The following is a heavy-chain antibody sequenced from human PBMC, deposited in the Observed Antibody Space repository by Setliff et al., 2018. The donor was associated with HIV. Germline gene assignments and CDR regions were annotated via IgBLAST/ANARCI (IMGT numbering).Heavy chain of an antibody. V-gene: IGHV4-61*02. CDR1: GYSISSGYY. CDR3: ARASTRIGYDSSGYPFDY. J-gene: IGHJ4*02. Sequence: SETLSLTCSVSGYSISSGYYWSWIRQPAGKGLEWLGRFYTSGSTNYNPPFKSRVTISVDTSKNQFSLKLSSVTAADTAVYYCARASTRIGYDSSGYPFDYWGQGTLVTVSS. CDR2: FYTSGST. D-gene: IGHD3-22*01.